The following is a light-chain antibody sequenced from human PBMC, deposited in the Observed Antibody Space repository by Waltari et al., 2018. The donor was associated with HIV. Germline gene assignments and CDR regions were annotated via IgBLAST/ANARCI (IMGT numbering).Light chain of an antibody. Sequence: DVQMTQFPSSLSASVGERVTLTCQASQNITNNLNWFQQKSGQAPKLLIFDASTLEMGASSRFSASASGIEFNFTIRDLQPDDVATYYCQQYDSVFLTFGGGT. V-gene: IGKV1-33*01. J-gene: IGKJ4*01. CDR3: QQYDSVFLT. CDR1: QNITNN. CDR2: DAS.